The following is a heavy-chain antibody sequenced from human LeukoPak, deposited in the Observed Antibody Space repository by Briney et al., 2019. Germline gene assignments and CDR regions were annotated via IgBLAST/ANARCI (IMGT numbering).Heavy chain of an antibody. V-gene: IGHV3-21*01. Sequence: GGSLTLSCAASGFTFSGYSMNWVRQPPGKGLEWVSSISSSSRYIYYADSVTGRFIISSDNDKNSPYLQMTRLRAEDADVCVCEGILTGYQSLDYWGQGTLVTVSS. CDR3: EGILTGYQSLDY. CDR1: GFTFSGYS. D-gene: IGHD3-9*01. J-gene: IGHJ4*02. CDR2: ISSSSRYI.